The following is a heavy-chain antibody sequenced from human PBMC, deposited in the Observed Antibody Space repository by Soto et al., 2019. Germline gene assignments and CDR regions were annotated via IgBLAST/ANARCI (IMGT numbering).Heavy chain of an antibody. CDR1: GGSISGYY. V-gene: IGHV4-34*01. CDR2: INHSGST. D-gene: IGHD3-10*01. Sequence: NPSETLSLTCTVSGGSISGYYWSWIRQPPGKGLEWIGEINHSGSTNYNPSLKSRVTISVDTSKNQFSLKLSSVTAADTAVYYCARGRWSGYYYGSGSPFDYWGQGTLVTVSS. CDR3: ARGRWSGYYYGSGSPFDY. J-gene: IGHJ4*02.